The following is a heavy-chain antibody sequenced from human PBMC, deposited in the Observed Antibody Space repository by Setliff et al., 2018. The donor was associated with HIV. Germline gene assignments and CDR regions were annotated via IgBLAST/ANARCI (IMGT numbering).Heavy chain of an antibody. CDR2: VYSGGST. CDR3: ARSPGMFDY. CDR1: EVIVSNNH. D-gene: IGHD1-1*01. Sequence: PGGSLRLSCAVSEVIVSNNHMSWVRQAPGKGLEWVSVVYSGGSTDHADSVKGRFTISRDNSKNTVYLQMTSLRAEDTAVYYCARSPGMFDYWGQGTPVTVSS. V-gene: IGHV3-53*01. J-gene: IGHJ4*02.